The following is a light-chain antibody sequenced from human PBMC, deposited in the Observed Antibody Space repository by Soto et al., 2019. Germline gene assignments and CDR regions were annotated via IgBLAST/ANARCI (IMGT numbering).Light chain of an antibody. CDR2: IAS. V-gene: IGKV1-39*01. CDR3: QQTYSASLT. J-gene: IGKJ4*01. CDR1: EGIASY. Sequence: IQMNQSTSSLSASVGDRVTINCLASEGIASYLNWYQQKPGKDPKVRIYIASNLQSGVPSRFSGSGSETEFTLSISSLHPEDFATYYCQQTYSASLTFGGGTKVDIK.